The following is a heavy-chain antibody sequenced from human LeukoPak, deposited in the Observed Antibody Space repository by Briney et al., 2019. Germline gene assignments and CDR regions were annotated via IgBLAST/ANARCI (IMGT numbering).Heavy chain of an antibody. CDR3: AKGRDGYNGDFDY. CDR2: ISGSGGST. V-gene: IGHV3-23*01. CDR1: GFTFSSYA. Sequence: GGSLRLSCAASGFTFSSYAMSWVRQAPGKGLEWVSGISGSGGSTYYADSVKGRFTISRDNSKNTLYLQMNSLRAEDTAVYYCAKGRDGYNGDFDYGGKEPLVTVPS. D-gene: IGHD5-24*01. J-gene: IGHJ4*02.